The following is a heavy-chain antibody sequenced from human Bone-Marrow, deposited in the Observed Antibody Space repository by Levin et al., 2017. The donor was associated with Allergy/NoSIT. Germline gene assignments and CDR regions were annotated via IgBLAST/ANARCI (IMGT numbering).Heavy chain of an antibody. J-gene: IGHJ3*01. Sequence: GESLKISCEASGFTFGNFVMTWVRQAPVRGLEWVSTIIGNGADTYYTDSVKGRFTVSRDNSKNILYLQMNSLRGDDTAVYYCVKDKYGTLGDAFDVWGQGTMVAVSS. CDR3: VKDKYGTLGDAFDV. D-gene: IGHD4-17*01. CDR2: IIGNGADT. V-gene: IGHV3-23*01. CDR1: GFTFGNFV.